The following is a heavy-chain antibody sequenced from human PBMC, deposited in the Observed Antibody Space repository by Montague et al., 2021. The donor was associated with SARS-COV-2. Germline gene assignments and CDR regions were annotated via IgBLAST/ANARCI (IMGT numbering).Heavy chain of an antibody. Sequence: SLRLSCAASGFTFSDYYMSWFRQAPGKGLEWISYISSSGTSISYADSVKGRVTISRDNAKKFLYLQMNSLRVDDTAVYYCASPPGIRGREYWGQGILVTVSS. J-gene: IGHJ4*02. CDR1: GFTFSDYY. CDR3: ASPPGIRGREY. D-gene: IGHD3-10*01. V-gene: IGHV3-11*01. CDR2: ISSSGTSI.